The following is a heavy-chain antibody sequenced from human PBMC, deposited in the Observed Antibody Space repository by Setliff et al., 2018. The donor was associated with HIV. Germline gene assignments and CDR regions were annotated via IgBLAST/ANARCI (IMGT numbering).Heavy chain of an antibody. Sequence: ASVKVSCKASGYTLTSYGIHWVRQAPGQRLEWMAWINPGNGDRKYSQKLQGRVAITGDTSANTVYMEVSRLRSEDTALYFCARDYSGTYYGGIDLWGQGTLVTVSS. J-gene: IGHJ4*02. CDR3: ARDYSGTYYGGIDL. CDR1: GYTLTSYG. V-gene: IGHV1-3*01. D-gene: IGHD1-26*01. CDR2: INPGNGDR.